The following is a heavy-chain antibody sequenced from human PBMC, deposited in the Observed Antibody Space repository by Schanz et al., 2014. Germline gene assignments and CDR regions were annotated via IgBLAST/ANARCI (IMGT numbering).Heavy chain of an antibody. CDR3: AKQHGVIQQVSDY. Sequence: QVHLVESGGGVVQPGRSLRLSCAASGFTFSSYGMHWVRQSPGKGLEWVALISYDGSNKYYAESVKGRFTISRDNSNNTVYLQMNSLRAEDTAVYYCAKQHGVIQQVSDYWGQGTLVTVSS. D-gene: IGHD3-22*01. J-gene: IGHJ4*02. CDR2: ISYDGSNK. V-gene: IGHV3-30*18. CDR1: GFTFSSYG.